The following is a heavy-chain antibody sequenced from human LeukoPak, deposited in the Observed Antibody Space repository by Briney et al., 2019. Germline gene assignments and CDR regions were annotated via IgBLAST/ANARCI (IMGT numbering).Heavy chain of an antibody. CDR3: ARHYAWFGEQIRYYYYGMDV. D-gene: IGHD3-10*01. CDR2: IYYSGST. CDR1: GGSISSSSYY. V-gene: IGHV4-39*01. J-gene: IGHJ6*02. Sequence: SETLSLTCTVSGGSISSSSYYWGWIRQPPGKGLEWIGSIYYSGSTYYNPSLKSRVTISVDTSKNQFSLKLSSVTAADTAVYYCARHYAWFGEQIRYYYYGMDVWGQGTTVTVSS.